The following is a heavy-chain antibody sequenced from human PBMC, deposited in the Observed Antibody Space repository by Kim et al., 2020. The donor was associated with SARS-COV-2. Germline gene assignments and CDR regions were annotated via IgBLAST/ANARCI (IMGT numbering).Heavy chain of an antibody. Sequence: SDITYADSVKGRFTFSRDNAKNTLYLQMNSLRVEDTAVYYCARTMTGGYFDYWGREAWSPSRQ. CDR2: SDI. CDR3: ARTMTGGYFDY. V-gene: IGHV3-74*01. J-gene: IGHJ4*02.